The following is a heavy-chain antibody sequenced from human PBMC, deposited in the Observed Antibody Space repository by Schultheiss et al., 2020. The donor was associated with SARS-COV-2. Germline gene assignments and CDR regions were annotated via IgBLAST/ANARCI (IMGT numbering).Heavy chain of an antibody. CDR2: ISYDGSNK. CDR3: ASNSYATTYYFDY. CDR1: GFTFSSYA. J-gene: IGHJ4*02. Sequence: GGSLRLSCAASGFTFSSYAMHWVRQAPGKGLEWVAVISYDGSNKYYADSVKGRFTISRENAKNSLYLQMNSLRAEDTAVYYCASNSYATTYYFDYWGQGTLVTVSS. D-gene: IGHD5-18*01. V-gene: IGHV3-30*04.